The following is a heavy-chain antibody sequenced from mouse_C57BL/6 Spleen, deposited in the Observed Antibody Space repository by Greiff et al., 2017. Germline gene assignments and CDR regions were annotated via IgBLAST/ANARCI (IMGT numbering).Heavy chain of an antibody. J-gene: IGHJ3*01. V-gene: IGHV5-17*01. CDR2: ISSGSSTI. CDR3: ANLAGDY. Sequence: EVHLVESGGGLVKPGGSLKLSCAASGFTFSDYGMHWVRQAPEQGLEWVAYISSGSSTIYYADTVKGRYTISRDNAKNTLFLQLTSLGSEDTAMEYCANLAGDYWGKGTLVTVSA. CDR1: GFTFSDYG.